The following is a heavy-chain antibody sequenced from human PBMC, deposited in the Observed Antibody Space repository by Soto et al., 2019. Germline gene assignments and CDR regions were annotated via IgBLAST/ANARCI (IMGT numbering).Heavy chain of an antibody. J-gene: IGHJ3*02. CDR1: GFTFSSYS. Sequence: GGSLRLSCAASGFTFSSYSMNWVRQAPGKGLEWVSSISSSSSYIYYADSVKGRFTISRDNAKNSLYLQMNSLRAEDTAVYYCARQKIVNYDYISFPRPGAFDIWGQGTMVTVSS. D-gene: IGHD3-16*01. CDR2: ISSSSSYI. CDR3: ARQKIVNYDYISFPRPGAFDI. V-gene: IGHV3-21*01.